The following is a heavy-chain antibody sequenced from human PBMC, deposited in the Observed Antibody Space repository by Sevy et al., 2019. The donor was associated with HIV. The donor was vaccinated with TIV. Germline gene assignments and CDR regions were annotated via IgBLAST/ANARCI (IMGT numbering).Heavy chain of an antibody. D-gene: IGHD1-1*01. CDR2: ISSSSSPI. Sequence: GGSLRLSCAASGISFSGFSMNWVRQAPGKGLEWVSYISSSSSPIFYADPVKGRFTISRDNAKNSVYLQMSSLRDDHTAVYYCARENWNEFDYWGQGTLVTVSS. V-gene: IGHV3-48*02. J-gene: IGHJ4*02. CDR3: ARENWNEFDY. CDR1: GISFSGFS.